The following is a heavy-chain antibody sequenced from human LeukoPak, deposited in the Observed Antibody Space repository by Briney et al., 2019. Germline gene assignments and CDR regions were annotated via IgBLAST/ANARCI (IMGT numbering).Heavy chain of an antibody. CDR2: INAGNGNT. V-gene: IGHV1-3*03. J-gene: IGHJ4*02. Sequence: ASVKVSCKASGYTFTSYAMHWVRQAPGQRLEWMGWINAGNGNTKYSQEFQGRVTITRDTSASTAYMELSSLRSEDMAVYYCARGIVAGLLYYFDYWGQGTLVTVSS. D-gene: IGHD6-19*01. CDR3: ARGIVAGLLYYFDY. CDR1: GYTFTSYA.